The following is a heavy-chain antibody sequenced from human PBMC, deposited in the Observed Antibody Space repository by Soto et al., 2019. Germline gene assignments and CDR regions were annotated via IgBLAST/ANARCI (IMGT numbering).Heavy chain of an antibody. J-gene: IGHJ3*02. CDR1: GFTFSDYY. V-gene: IGHV3-11*01. D-gene: IGHD1-7*01. CDR3: ARGGLRYNWNSHDAFDI. CDR2: ISGSGNTI. Sequence: QVQLVESGGGLVKPGGSLRLSCAASGFTFSDYYMNWIHQAPGKGLEWVSYISGSGNTIYYADSLKGRFTISRDNAKNSLFLRMNSLRAEDTAVYYCARGGLRYNWNSHDAFDIWGRGTMVTVSS.